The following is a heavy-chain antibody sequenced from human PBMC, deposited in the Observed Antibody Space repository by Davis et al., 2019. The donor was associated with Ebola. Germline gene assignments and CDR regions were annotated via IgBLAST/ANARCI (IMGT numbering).Heavy chain of an antibody. CDR1: GFTFSSYS. Sequence: GGSLRLSCAASGFTFSSYSMNWVRQAPGKGLEWVSSISSSSSYIYYADSVKGRFTISRDNAKNSLYLQMNSLRAEDTAVYYCAKDPWYYYYGMDVWGQGTTVTVSS. J-gene: IGHJ6*02. V-gene: IGHV3-21*01. CDR2: ISSSSSYI. CDR3: AKDPWYYYYGMDV.